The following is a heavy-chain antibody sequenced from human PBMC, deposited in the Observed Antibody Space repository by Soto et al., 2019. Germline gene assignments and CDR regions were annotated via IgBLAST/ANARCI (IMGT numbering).Heavy chain of an antibody. Sequence: QVQLVQSGAEVKKPGASVKVSCKASGYTFTIYGLSWVRQTPGQGLEWMGWTSPYNDNTNYAHKLQGRVTITTDTSTSTAYMALRSLRSADTSVYYWARDRVVTPMGHWGQGTLVTVSS. V-gene: IGHV1-18*01. CDR1: GYTFTIYG. CDR2: TSPYNDNT. CDR3: ARDRVVTPMGH. D-gene: IGHD5-18*01. J-gene: IGHJ4*02.